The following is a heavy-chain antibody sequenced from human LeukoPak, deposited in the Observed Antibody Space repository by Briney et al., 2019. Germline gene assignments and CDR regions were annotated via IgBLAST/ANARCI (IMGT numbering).Heavy chain of an antibody. D-gene: IGHD6-13*01. CDR3: ARGGYSIAAAGSYAFDI. Sequence: ASVKVCCTASGYTFTGYYMHWVRQAPGQGLEWMGWINPNSGGTNYAQKFQGWVTMARDTSISTAYMELSRLRSDDTAVYCCARGGYSIAAAGSYAFDIWGQGTMVSVSS. V-gene: IGHV1-2*04. J-gene: IGHJ3*02. CDR2: INPNSGGT. CDR1: GYTFTGYY.